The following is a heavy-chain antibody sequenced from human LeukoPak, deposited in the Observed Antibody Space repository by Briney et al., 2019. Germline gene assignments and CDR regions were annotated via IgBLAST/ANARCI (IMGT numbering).Heavy chain of an antibody. J-gene: IGHJ4*02. CDR3: VRDSVTSANY. D-gene: IGHD4-17*01. V-gene: IGHV1-69*05. CDR1: GGSFSGYA. CDR2: IIPFFGTS. Sequence: SVKVSCKASGGSFSGYAISWVRQGPGQGLEWMGRIIPFFGTSNYAQKFQGRVTITTDESTTTVYMELSGLRFDDTAIYYCVRDSVTSANYWGQGTQVAVSS.